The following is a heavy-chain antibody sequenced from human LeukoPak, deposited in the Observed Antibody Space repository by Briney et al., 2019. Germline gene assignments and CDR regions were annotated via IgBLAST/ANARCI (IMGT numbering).Heavy chain of an antibody. CDR3: AKNAGYSYGLYYFDY. D-gene: IGHD5-18*01. CDR1: RLIVSDIY. CDR2: IYSGGNT. Sequence: GGSLRLSCAASRLIVSDIYMSWVRQAPGKGLEWVSVIYSGGNTYYADSVKGRFTISRDNSKNTVHLQMDSLRAEDSAVYYCAKNAGYSYGLYYFDYWGQGTLVTVSS. V-gene: IGHV3-53*01. J-gene: IGHJ4*02.